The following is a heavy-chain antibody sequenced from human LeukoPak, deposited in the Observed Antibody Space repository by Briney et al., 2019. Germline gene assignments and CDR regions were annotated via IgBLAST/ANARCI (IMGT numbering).Heavy chain of an antibody. CDR3: ARNKGGNEYNWFDP. CDR2: ISSSGSTI. V-gene: IGHV3-48*03. Sequence: GGSLRLSCAASGFTFSSYEMNWVRQAPGKGLEWVSYISSSGSTIYYADSVKGRFTISRDNAKNLLYLQMNSLRAEDTAVYYCARNKGGNEYNWFDPWGQGTLVTVSS. J-gene: IGHJ5*02. D-gene: IGHD4-23*01. CDR1: GFTFSSYE.